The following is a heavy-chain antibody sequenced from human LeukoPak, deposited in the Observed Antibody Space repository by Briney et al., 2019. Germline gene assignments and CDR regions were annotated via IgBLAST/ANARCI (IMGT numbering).Heavy chain of an antibody. D-gene: IGHD5-12*01. CDR3: ARDRTDDYDVNLDY. V-gene: IGHV3-21*01. Sequence: GGSLRLSCAASGFTFSSYSMNWVRQAPGKGLEWVSSISSSSSYIYYADSVKGRFTISRDNPKSTLYLQMNSLRAEDTAVYYCARDRTDDYDVNLDYWGQGTLVTVSS. J-gene: IGHJ4*02. CDR2: ISSSSSYI. CDR1: GFTFSSYS.